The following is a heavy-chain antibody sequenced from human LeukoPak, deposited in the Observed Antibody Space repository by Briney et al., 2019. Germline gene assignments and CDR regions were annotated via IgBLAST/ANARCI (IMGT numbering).Heavy chain of an antibody. Sequence: SSETLSLTCTVSGGSISSSSYCWGWIRQPPGKGLEWIGGIYYSGSTYYNPSLKSRVTIFVDTSKNQFSLKLSSVTAADTAVYYCARPVAGMEYYFDYWGQGTLVTVSS. D-gene: IGHD6-19*01. CDR1: GGSISSSSYC. V-gene: IGHV4-39*01. CDR2: IYYSGST. J-gene: IGHJ4*02. CDR3: ARPVAGMEYYFDY.